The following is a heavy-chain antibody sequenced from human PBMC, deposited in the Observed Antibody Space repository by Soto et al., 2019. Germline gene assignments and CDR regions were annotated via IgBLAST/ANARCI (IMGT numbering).Heavy chain of an antibody. D-gene: IGHD6-13*01. V-gene: IGHV3-48*01. CDR2: ISSSSSTI. J-gene: IGHJ5*02. CDR3: ARHPERIAQIGWFDP. Sequence: GXSLRLSCAASGFTFSSYALNWFRHAPVKGLEWVSYISSSSSTIYYADSVKGRFTISRDNAKNSLYLQMNSLRAEDTAVYYCARHPERIAQIGWFDPWGQGTLVTVSS. CDR1: GFTFSSYA.